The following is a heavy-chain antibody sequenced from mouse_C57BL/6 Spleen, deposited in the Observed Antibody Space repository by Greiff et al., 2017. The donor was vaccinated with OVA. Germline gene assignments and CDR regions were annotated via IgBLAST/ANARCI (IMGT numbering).Heavy chain of an antibody. J-gene: IGHJ3*01. V-gene: IGHV1-80*01. CDR3: IECNYQEFSY. CDR1: GYAFSSYW. CDR2: IYPGDGDT. D-gene: IGHD2-1*01. Sequence: VKLQQSGAELVKPGASVKISCKASGYAFSSYWMNWVKQRPGKGLEWIGQIYPGDGDTNYNEKLKGKATLTADKSSSTAYMLLSSLSSEDSSVYFCIECNYQEFSYWGQGTLVTVSA.